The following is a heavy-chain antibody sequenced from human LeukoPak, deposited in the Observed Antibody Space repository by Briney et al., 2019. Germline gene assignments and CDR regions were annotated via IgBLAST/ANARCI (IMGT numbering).Heavy chain of an antibody. Sequence: SVKVSCKASGGTFSSYAISWVRQAPGQGLEWMGRIIPILGIANYAQKFQGRVTITADKSTSTAYMELSSLRSEDTAVYYCAREALELRYFDWLFYGMDVWGQGTTVTVSS. CDR1: GGTFSSYA. D-gene: IGHD3-9*01. J-gene: IGHJ6*02. CDR2: IIPILGIA. CDR3: AREALELRYFDWLFYGMDV. V-gene: IGHV1-69*04.